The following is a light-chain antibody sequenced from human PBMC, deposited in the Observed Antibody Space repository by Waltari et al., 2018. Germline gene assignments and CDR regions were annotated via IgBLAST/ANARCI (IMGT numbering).Light chain of an antibody. CDR3: CSYAGSSTWV. Sequence: QSALTQPASVSGSPGQSITFSCTGTSSDVGSYDLVPWYQQHPGKPPKLMIYEGNDRPSGVSNRFSGSKSGNTASLTISGLQAEDEADYYCCSYAGSSTWVFGGGTKLTVL. J-gene: IGLJ3*02. V-gene: IGLV2-23*01. CDR2: EGN. CDR1: SSDVGSYDL.